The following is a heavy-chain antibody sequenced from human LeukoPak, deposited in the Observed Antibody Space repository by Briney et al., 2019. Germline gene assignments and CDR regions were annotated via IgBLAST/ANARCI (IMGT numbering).Heavy chain of an antibody. CDR1: GFTVSSNY. D-gene: IGHD6-19*01. V-gene: IGHV3-53*01. Sequence: GGSLGLSCAASGFTVSSNYMSWVRQAPGKGLEWVSVIYSGGSTYYADSVKGRFTISRDNSKNTLYLQMNSLRAEDTAVYYCARALYSSGWHGAFDYWGQGTLVTVSS. J-gene: IGHJ4*02. CDR3: ARALYSSGWHGAFDY. CDR2: IYSGGST.